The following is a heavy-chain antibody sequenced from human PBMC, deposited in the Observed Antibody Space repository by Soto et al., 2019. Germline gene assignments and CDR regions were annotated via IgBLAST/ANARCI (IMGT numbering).Heavy chain of an antibody. V-gene: IGHV3-21*01. J-gene: IGHJ4*02. CDR1: VVSFSDYS. CDR2: ISGSSSYI. Sequence: PGWSLRLSCVFSVVSFSDYSMNWVRQAPGKGLEWVALISGSSSYIYYADSVKGRFTISRDNAKNSLFLQMDSLRVEDTAVYYCTRSGEILQTFDSWGQGTLVTVSS. CDR3: TRSGEILQTFDS. D-gene: IGHD1-26*01.